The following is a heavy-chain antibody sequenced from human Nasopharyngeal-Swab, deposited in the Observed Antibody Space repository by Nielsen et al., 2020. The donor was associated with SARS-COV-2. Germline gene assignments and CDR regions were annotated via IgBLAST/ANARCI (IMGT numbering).Heavy chain of an antibody. Sequence: GSLRLSCAVYGWSFSGYYWSWIRQPPGKGLEWIGEINHSGSTNYNPSLKSRVTISVDTSKNQFSLKLSSVTAADTAVYYCASLGYSGYEFDYWGQGTLVTVSS. D-gene: IGHD5-12*01. V-gene: IGHV4-34*01. CDR2: INHSGST. CDR3: ASLGYSGYEFDY. J-gene: IGHJ4*02. CDR1: GWSFSGYY.